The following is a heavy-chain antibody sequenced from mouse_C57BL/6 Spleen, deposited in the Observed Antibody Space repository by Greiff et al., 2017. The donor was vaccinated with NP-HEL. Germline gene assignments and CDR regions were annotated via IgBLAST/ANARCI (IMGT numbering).Heavy chain of an antibody. Sequence: QVQLQQPGAELVMPGASVKLSCKASGYTFTSYWMHWVKQRPGQGLEWIGEIDPSDSYTTYNQKFKGKSTLTVDKSSSTAYMQLSSLTSEDSAVYYCARSPQYYFDYWCQGTTLTVSA. CDR1: GYTFTSYW. CDR2: IDPSDSYT. CDR3: ARSPQYYFDY. J-gene: IGHJ2*01. V-gene: IGHV1-69*01.